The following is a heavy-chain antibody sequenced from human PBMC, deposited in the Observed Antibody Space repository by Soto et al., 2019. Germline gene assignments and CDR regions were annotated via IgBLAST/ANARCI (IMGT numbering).Heavy chain of an antibody. J-gene: IGHJ6*02. D-gene: IGHD3-3*01. CDR3: AKIGHYDFWRSSGMDV. Sequence: GGSLRLSCAASGFTFSSYGMHWVRQAPGKGLEWVAVISYDGSNKYYADSVKGRFTISRDNSKSTLYLQMNSLRAEDTAVYYCAKIGHYDFWRSSGMDVWGQGTTVTVSS. V-gene: IGHV3-30*18. CDR2: ISYDGSNK. CDR1: GFTFSSYG.